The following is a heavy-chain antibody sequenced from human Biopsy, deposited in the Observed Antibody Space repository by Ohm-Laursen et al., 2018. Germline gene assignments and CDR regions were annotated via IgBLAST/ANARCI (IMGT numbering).Heavy chain of an antibody. Sequence: ASVKVSCKASGYTFTDYYMHWVRQAPGQGLEWMGWINPNSGGTNYAQKFQGRVTMTRDTSISTAYMDLSGLRSDDTAVYYCTRDRGITVAGTLGFNFDYWGQGTLVTVSS. CDR3: TRDRGITVAGTLGFNFDY. D-gene: IGHD6-19*01. V-gene: IGHV1-2*02. CDR1: GYTFTDYY. CDR2: INPNSGGT. J-gene: IGHJ4*02.